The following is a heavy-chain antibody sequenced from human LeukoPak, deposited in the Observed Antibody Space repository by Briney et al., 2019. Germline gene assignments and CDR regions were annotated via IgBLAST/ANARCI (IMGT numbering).Heavy chain of an antibody. D-gene: IGHD3-22*01. Sequence: PGGSLRLSCAASGFTFSSYGMHWVRQAPGKGLEWVAVISYDGSNKYYADSVKGRFTISRDNSKNTLYLQMNSLRAEDTAVYCCAKDSSGYYRNFDYWGQGTLVTVSS. J-gene: IGHJ4*02. CDR3: AKDSSGYYRNFDY. CDR2: ISYDGSNK. V-gene: IGHV3-30*18. CDR1: GFTFSSYG.